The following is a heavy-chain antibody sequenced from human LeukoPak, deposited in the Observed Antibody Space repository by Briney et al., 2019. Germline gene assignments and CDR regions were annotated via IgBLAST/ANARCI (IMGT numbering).Heavy chain of an antibody. V-gene: IGHV3-33*01. D-gene: IGHD3-10*01. J-gene: IGHJ4*02. Sequence: GGSLRLSCAASGFTFSSYGMHWVRQAPGKGLEWVAVIWYDGSNKYYADSVKGRFTISRDNAKNSLYLQMNSLRAEDTAVYYCARDSGGYWGQGTLVTVSS. CDR3: ARDSGGY. CDR2: IWYDGSNK. CDR1: GFTFSSYG.